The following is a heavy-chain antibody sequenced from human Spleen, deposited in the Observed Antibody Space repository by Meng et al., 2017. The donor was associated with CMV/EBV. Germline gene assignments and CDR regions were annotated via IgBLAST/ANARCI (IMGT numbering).Heavy chain of an antibody. CDR3: ASPPRGNYYDFQH. D-gene: IGHD3-10*01. J-gene: IGHJ1*01. Sequence: CAGYGGSFSDYYWRWIRQSPWKGLEWIGEINHSGSTIYNPSLESRVTMSVDTSKNQFSLKLTSVTAADTAVYYCASPPRGNYYDFQHWGQGTLVTVSS. CDR2: INHSGST. V-gene: IGHV4-34*01. CDR1: GGSFSDYY.